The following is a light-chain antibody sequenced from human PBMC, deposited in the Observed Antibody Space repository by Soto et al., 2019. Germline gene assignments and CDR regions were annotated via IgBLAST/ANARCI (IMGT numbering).Light chain of an antibody. CDR3: QQYGSSPYT. CDR1: QSVSSSS. V-gene: IGKV3-20*01. Sequence: EIVLPQSPGTLSLSPGERATLSCRASQSVSSSSLAWYQQKPGQAPRLLIYGASSRATGIPDRFSGSGSGTDFTLTTSRLEPEDFAVFYCQQYGSSPYTFGQGTKLEIK. J-gene: IGKJ2*01. CDR2: GAS.